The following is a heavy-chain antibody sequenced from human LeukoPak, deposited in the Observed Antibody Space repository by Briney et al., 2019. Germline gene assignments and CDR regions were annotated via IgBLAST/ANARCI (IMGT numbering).Heavy chain of an antibody. CDR2: INHSGST. V-gene: IGHV4-34*01. D-gene: IGHD3-10*01. Sequence: SETLSLTCAVYGGSFSGYYWSWIRQPPGKGLEWIGEINHSGSTNYNPSLKSRVTISVDTSKNQFSLKLSSVTAADTAVYYCARMTWVLLWFGERAEWFDPWGQGTLVTVSS. CDR3: ARMTWVLLWFGERAEWFDP. J-gene: IGHJ5*02. CDR1: GGSFSGYY.